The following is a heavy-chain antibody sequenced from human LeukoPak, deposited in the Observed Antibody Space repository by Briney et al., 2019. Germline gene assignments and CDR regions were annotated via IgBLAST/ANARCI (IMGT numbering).Heavy chain of an antibody. V-gene: IGHV1-2*02. CDR3: ARVGSSGWYVHPTLDY. CDR2: INPNSGGT. Sequence: GASVKVSCKASGYTFTGYYMHWVRQAPGQGLEWMGWINPNSGGTNYAQKFQGRVTVTRDTSISTAYMELSWLRSGDTAVYYCARVGSSGWYVHPTLDYWGQGTLVTVSS. D-gene: IGHD6-19*01. J-gene: IGHJ4*02. CDR1: GYTFTGYY.